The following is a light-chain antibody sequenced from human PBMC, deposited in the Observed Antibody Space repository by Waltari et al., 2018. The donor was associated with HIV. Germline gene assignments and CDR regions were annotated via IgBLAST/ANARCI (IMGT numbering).Light chain of an antibody. Sequence: EIVMTPSPATLSVSPGERATLSCRASQSIDNNLAWYQQKPGQAPRLLIYGASTRDTGIPARFSVRGAGTDLTLSSSSLQSEDFVVYYCQQYDNWPWTFGQGTRVDLK. V-gene: IGKV3-15*01. CDR2: GAS. CDR3: QQYDNWPWT. J-gene: IGKJ1*01. CDR1: QSIDNN.